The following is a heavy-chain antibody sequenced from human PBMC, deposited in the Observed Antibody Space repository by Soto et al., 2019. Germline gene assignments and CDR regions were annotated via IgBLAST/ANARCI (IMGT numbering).Heavy chain of an antibody. V-gene: IGHV3-30-3*01. CDR3: ARPAVASIRWEAFDI. CDR2: ISYDGTNK. D-gene: IGHD6-19*01. J-gene: IGHJ3*02. CDR1: GFTFTSYA. Sequence: GGSLRLSCVASGFTFTSYAMHWVRRAPGKGLEWVAVISYDGTNKYHADSVKGRFTISRDNSKNTLYLQMNNLRREDTALYYCARPAVASIRWEAFDIWGQGTKVTVSS.